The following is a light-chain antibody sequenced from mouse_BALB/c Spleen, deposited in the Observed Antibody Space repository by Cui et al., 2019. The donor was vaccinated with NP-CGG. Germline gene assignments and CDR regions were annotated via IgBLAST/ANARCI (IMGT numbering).Light chain of an antibody. J-gene: IGLJ1*01. V-gene: IGLV1*01. CDR1: TGAVTTNNF. CDR3: ALWYSNHWV. CDR2: GTN. Sequence: QAVVTQESAFTTSPGETVTLTCRSSTGAVTTNNFANWVQEKPDHLFTGLIGGTNNRAPGVAARFSGSLIGDKAALTITGAQTEDEAIYFCALWYSNHWVFGGGTKLTVL.